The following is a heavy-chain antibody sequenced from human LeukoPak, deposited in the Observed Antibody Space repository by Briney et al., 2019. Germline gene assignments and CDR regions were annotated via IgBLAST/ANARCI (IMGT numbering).Heavy chain of an antibody. CDR3: ARGAYGGNPLHPGFDY. CDR1: VGTFTSYA. J-gene: IGHJ4*02. D-gene: IGHD4-23*01. V-gene: IGHV1-69*01. CDR2: IIPIFGTA. Sequence: VASVKVSCTASVGTFTSYAISWVRQAPGQGLEWMGGIIPIFGTANYAQKFQGRVTITADESTSTAYMELSSLRSEDTAVYYCARGAYGGNPLHPGFDYWGEGTLVTVSS.